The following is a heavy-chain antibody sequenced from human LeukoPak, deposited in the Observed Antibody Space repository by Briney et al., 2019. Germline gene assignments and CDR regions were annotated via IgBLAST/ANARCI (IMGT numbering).Heavy chain of an antibody. CDR3: ARGGSYYYDSRFDY. Sequence: SETLSLTCAVYGGSFSGYYWSWIRQPPGKGLEWIGYIYYSGSTNYNPSLKSRVTISVDTSKNQFSLKLSSVTAADTAVYYCARGGSYYYDSRFDYWGQGTLVTVSS. D-gene: IGHD3-22*01. CDR2: IYYSGST. CDR1: GGSFSGYY. V-gene: IGHV4-59*01. J-gene: IGHJ4*02.